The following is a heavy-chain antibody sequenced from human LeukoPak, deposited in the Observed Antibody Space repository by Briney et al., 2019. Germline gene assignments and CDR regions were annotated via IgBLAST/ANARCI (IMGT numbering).Heavy chain of an antibody. Sequence: VASVKVSCKASGYTFTSYDINWVRQATGQGLEWMGWMNPNSGNTVYAQKFQGRVTMTRNTSISTAYMELSSLRSEDTAVYYCARFAIVGATMRWFDPWGQGTLATVSS. D-gene: IGHD1-26*01. V-gene: IGHV1-8*01. J-gene: IGHJ5*02. CDR3: ARFAIVGATMRWFDP. CDR2: MNPNSGNT. CDR1: GYTFTSYD.